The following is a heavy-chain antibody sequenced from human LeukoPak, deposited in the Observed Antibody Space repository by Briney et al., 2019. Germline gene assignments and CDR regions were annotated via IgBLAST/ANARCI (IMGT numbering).Heavy chain of an antibody. Sequence: GGYLRLSCTASGFTFADYAMSWFRQAPGKGLEWVGFIRSKAYGGTTEYAASVKGRFTISRDDSKSIAYLQMNSLRAEDTALYHCARVRGFRSSRDSSGYYHPIDYWGQGTLVTVSS. CDR1: GFTFADYA. J-gene: IGHJ4*02. CDR2: IRSKAYGGTT. V-gene: IGHV3-49*03. CDR3: ARVRGFRSSRDSSGYYHPIDY. D-gene: IGHD3-22*01.